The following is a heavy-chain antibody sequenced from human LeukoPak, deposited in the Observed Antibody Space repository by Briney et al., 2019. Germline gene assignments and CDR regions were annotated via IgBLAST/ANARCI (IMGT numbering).Heavy chain of an antibody. J-gene: IGHJ4*02. D-gene: IGHD3-16*01. Sequence: SETLSLTCTVSGGSISSSSYYWGWIRQPPGKGLEWIGSIYYSGSTYYNPSLKSRVTISVDTSKNQFSLKLSSVTAADTAVYYCARAEEYDYVWGVFDYWGQGTLVTVSS. V-gene: IGHV4-39*07. CDR1: GGSISSSSYY. CDR2: IYYSGST. CDR3: ARAEEYDYVWGVFDY.